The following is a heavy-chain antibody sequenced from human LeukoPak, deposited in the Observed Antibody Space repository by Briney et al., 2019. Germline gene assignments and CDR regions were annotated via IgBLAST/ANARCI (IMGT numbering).Heavy chain of an antibody. D-gene: IGHD6-13*01. J-gene: IGHJ4*02. V-gene: IGHV4-4*07. Sequence: PSETLSLTCTVSGGSISSYYWSWIRQPAGKGLEWIGRIYTSGSTYYNPSLKSRVTISVDTSKNQFSLKLSSVTAADTAVYYCARDGTAGTRLDYWGQGTLVTVSS. CDR1: GGSISSYY. CDR3: ARDGTAGTRLDY. CDR2: IYTSGST.